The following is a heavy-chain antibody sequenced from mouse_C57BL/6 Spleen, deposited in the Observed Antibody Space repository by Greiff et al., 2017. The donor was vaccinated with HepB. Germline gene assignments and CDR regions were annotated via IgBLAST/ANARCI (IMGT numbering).Heavy chain of an antibody. J-gene: IGHJ3*01. D-gene: IGHD2-3*01. CDR2: IDPETGGT. V-gene: IGHV1-15*01. CDR3: TREGDGYLFAY. CDR1: GYTFTDYE. Sequence: QVQLQQSGAELVRPGASVTLSCKASGYTFTDYEMHWVKQTPVHGLEWIGAIDPETGGTAYNQKFKGKAILTADKSSSTAYMELRRLTSEDSAVYYCTREGDGYLFAYWGQGTLVTVSA.